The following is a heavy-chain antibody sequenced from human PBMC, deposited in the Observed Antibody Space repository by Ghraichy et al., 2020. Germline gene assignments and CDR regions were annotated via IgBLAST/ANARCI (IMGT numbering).Heavy chain of an antibody. Sequence: GESLNISCKGSGYSFTSYWISWVRQMPGKGLEWMGRIDPSDSYTNYSPSFQGHVTISADKSISTAYLQWSSLKASDTAMYYCARRASGSYSPDWFDPWGQGTLVTVSS. CDR3: ARRASGSYSPDWFDP. J-gene: IGHJ5*02. V-gene: IGHV5-10-1*01. CDR2: IDPSDSYT. CDR1: GYSFTSYW. D-gene: IGHD1-26*01.